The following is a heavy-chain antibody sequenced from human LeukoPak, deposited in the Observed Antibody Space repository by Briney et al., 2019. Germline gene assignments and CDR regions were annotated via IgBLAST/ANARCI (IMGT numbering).Heavy chain of an antibody. V-gene: IGHV4-59*11. J-gene: IGHJ4*02. CDR3: ARSPPPRGLQLVFYDY. D-gene: IGHD1-1*01. CDR1: GVSISHHY. CDR2: IFYSGST. Sequence: SETLSLTCTVSGVSISHHYGTWIRQPPGKGLEWIGHIFYSGSTNYSPSLTSRVTISVDLSKNQFSLKLKSVNAADTAVYYCARSPPPRGLQLVFYDYWGQGALVTVSS.